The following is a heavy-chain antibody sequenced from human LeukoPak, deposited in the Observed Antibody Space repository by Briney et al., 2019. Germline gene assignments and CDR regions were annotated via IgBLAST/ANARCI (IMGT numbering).Heavy chain of an antibody. D-gene: IGHD3-10*01. CDR3: ARAYGSGNYFDD. CDR1: GGTFSSYA. J-gene: IGHJ4*02. CDR2: IIPIFGTA. Sequence: SVKVSCKASGGTFSSYAISWVRQAPGQGLEWMGGIIPIFGTANYAQKFQGRVTITADKSTSTAYMELSSLRSEDTAVYYCARAYGSGNYFDDWGQGTLVTVSS. V-gene: IGHV1-69*06.